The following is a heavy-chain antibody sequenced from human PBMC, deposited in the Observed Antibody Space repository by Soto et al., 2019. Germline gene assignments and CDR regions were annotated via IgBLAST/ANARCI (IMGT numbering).Heavy chain of an antibody. D-gene: IGHD2-2*01. CDR2: ISYDGSNA. V-gene: IGHV3-30*19. Sequence: GGSLRLSCAASGFTFSSFGMHWVRQAPGKGLEWVALISYDGSNAYYGDSVKGRFTISRDNHKNTLYLQMNTLRPEDSAVYYCAKVKMKYPMPTLNFDLWGQGTRVTASP. CDR3: AKVKMKYPMPTLNFDL. J-gene: IGHJ4*02. CDR1: GFTFSSFG.